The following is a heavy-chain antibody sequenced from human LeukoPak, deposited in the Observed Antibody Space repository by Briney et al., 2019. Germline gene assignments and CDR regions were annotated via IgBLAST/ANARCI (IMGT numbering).Heavy chain of an antibody. D-gene: IGHD2-15*01. V-gene: IGHV4-34*01. CDR3: ARGGYCSGGSCYSSPPGGLPYFDY. J-gene: IGHJ4*02. Sequence: ESSETLSLTCAVYGGSFSGYYWSWIRQPPGKGLEWIGEINHSGSTNYNPSLKSRVTISVDTSKNQFSLKLSSVTAADTAVYYCARGGYCSGGSCYSSPPGGLPYFDYWGQGTLVTVSS. CDR2: INHSGST. CDR1: GGSFSGYY.